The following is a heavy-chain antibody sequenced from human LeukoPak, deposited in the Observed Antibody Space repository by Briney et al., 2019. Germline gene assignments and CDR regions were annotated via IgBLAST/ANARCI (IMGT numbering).Heavy chain of an antibody. D-gene: IGHD3-10*01. CDR3: ARGDYYGSGSSFIDAFDI. Sequence: PGGSPRLSCADSGFTFCSYCMSWVRQAPGKGLEWVANIKQDGSEKYYVDSMKGRFTISRDNAKKSLYLQMNSLRAEDTAVYYCARGDYYGSGSSFIDAFDIWGQGTMVTVSS. V-gene: IGHV3-7*04. CDR1: GFTFCSYC. J-gene: IGHJ3*02. CDR2: IKQDGSEK.